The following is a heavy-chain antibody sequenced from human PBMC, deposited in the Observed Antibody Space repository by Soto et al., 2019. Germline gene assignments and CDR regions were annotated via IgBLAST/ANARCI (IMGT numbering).Heavy chain of an antibody. CDR2: ISAYNGNT. J-gene: IGHJ6*02. Sequence: QVQLVQSGAEVKKPGASVKVSCKASGYTFTSYGISWVRQAPGQGLEWMGWISAYNGNTNYAQKLQGRVTMTTDTSTSTAYMELRSLRSDDTAVYYCARVYDFWSGVVGAYYYYGMDVWGQGTTVTVSS. CDR1: GYTFTSYG. CDR3: ARVYDFWSGVVGAYYYYGMDV. D-gene: IGHD3-3*01. V-gene: IGHV1-18*01.